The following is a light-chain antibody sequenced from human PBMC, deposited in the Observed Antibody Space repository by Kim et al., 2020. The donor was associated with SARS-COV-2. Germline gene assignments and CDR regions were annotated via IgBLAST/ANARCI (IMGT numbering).Light chain of an antibody. CDR2: KGS. CDR3: QQFDLVPWT. CDR1: QTLSTR. J-gene: IGKJ1*01. V-gene: IGKV1-5*03. Sequence: DIQLTQSPSTLAASVGERVTITCRASQTLSTRLAWYQQKVGKAPKLLIYKGSTLQSGVPPRFSGSGSGTEFTLTISSLQPDDFASYYCQQFDLVPWTFGQGTKVEIK.